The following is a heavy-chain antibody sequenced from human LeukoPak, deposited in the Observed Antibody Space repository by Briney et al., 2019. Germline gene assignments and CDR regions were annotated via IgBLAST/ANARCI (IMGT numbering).Heavy chain of an antibody. V-gene: IGHV5-51*01. CDR2: IYPSDSDT. Sequence: GGSLKISCKGSGYTFTNYWIGWVRQMPGKGLEGMGSIYPSDSDTKYSPSFQGQVTILADKSITTAYLQWSSLKASASAMYYCARLIPGYSLFDYWGQGTLVTVSS. D-gene: IGHD5-18*01. CDR1: GYTFTNYW. J-gene: IGHJ4*02. CDR3: ARLIPGYSLFDY.